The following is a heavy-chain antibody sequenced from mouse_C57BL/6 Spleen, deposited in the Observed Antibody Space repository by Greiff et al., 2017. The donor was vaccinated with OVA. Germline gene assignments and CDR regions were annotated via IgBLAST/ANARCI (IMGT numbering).Heavy chain of an antibody. J-gene: IGHJ2*01. CDR2: ISYSGST. CDR1: GYSITSDY. Sequence: EVQGVESGPGLAKPSQTLSLTCSVTGYSITSDYWNWIRKFPGNKLEYMGYISYSGSTYYNPSLKSRISITRDTSKNQYYLQLNSVTTEDTATYYCARFPTDYYSNYYFDYWGQGTTLTVSS. CDR3: ARFPTDYYSNYYFDY. D-gene: IGHD2-5*01. V-gene: IGHV3-8*01.